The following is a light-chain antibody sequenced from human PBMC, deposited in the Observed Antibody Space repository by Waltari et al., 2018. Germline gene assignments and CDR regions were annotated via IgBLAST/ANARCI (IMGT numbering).Light chain of an antibody. CDR1: RSVCSY. CDR2: DVS. Sequence: EVVLTQSPVTLSLSPGERATLSCRASRSVCSYLAWYQQKPGQAPRLLIYDVSKRATGIPARFSGSGSGTDFTLTISSLEPEDFAFYYCQQRSNWPPALTFGGGTRVEIK. J-gene: IGKJ4*01. V-gene: IGKV3-11*01. CDR3: QQRSNWPPALT.